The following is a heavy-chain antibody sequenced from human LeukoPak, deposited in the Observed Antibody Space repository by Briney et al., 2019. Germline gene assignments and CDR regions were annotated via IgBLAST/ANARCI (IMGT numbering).Heavy chain of an antibody. Sequence: SDTLSLTCTVSGGSSSSSRYYWGWIRQPPGKGLEWIGSIYYSGSTYYNPSLKSRVTIYVDTSKNQFSLKLSSVTAADTAVYYCARHPYQLLWLSWFDPWGQGTLVTVSS. CDR3: ARHPYQLLWLSWFDP. CDR1: GGSSSSSRYY. J-gene: IGHJ5*02. CDR2: IYYSGST. V-gene: IGHV4-39*01. D-gene: IGHD2-2*01.